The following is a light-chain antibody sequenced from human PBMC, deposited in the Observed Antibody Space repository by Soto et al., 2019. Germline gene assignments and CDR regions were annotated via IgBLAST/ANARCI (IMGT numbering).Light chain of an antibody. CDR3: CSYAGSSTWV. CDR2: EDN. CDR1: SSDVGSYNL. Sequence: QSALTQPASVSGSPGQSITISCTGTSSDVGSYNLVSWYQQHPGTAPKLMIYEDNKRASGVSNRFSGSTSGITASLTISVLQAEDEADYCCCSYAGSSTWVFGGGTKLTVL. J-gene: IGLJ3*02. V-gene: IGLV2-23*01.